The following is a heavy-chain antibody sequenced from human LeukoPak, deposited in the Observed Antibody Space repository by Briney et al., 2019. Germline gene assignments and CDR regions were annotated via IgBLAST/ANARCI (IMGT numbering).Heavy chain of an antibody. D-gene: IGHD2-15*01. Sequence: ASVKVSCKASGYTFTSYYMHWVRQAPGQGLEWMGIINPSGGSTSYAQKFQGRVTMTRDMSTSTVYMELSSLRSEDTAVYYCARGGPVVVVAATGSFDIWGQGTMVTVSS. CDR3: ARGGPVVVVAATGSFDI. V-gene: IGHV1-46*01. J-gene: IGHJ3*02. CDR1: GYTFTSYY. CDR2: INPSGGST.